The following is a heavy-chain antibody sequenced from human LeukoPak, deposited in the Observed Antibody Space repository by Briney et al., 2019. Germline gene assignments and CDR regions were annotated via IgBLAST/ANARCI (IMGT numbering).Heavy chain of an antibody. CDR3: ASTFGVAQRYYYYYYMDV. Sequence: ASVKVSCKASGGTFSSYAISWVRQAPGQGLEWMGRIIPIFGTANYAQKFQGRVTITTDESTSTAYMELSSLRSEDTAVYYCASTFGVAQRYYYYYYMDVWGEGTTVTVSS. J-gene: IGHJ6*03. D-gene: IGHD3-3*01. V-gene: IGHV1-69*05. CDR1: GGTFSSYA. CDR2: IIPIFGTA.